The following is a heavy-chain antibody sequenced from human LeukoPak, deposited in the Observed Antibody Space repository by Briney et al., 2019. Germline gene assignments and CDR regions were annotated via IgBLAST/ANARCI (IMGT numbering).Heavy chain of an antibody. CDR2: INHSGST. CDR1: GGSFSGYY. CDR3: ARARSVYCSSTSCYKQRPYYYYYYMDV. D-gene: IGHD2-2*02. Sequence: PSETLSLTCAVYGGSFSGYYWSWIRQPPGKGLEWIGEINHSGSTNYNPSLKSRVTISVDTSKNQFSLKLSSVTAADTAVYYCARARSVYCSSTSCYKQRPYYYYYYMDVWGKGTTVTVSS. V-gene: IGHV4-34*01. J-gene: IGHJ6*03.